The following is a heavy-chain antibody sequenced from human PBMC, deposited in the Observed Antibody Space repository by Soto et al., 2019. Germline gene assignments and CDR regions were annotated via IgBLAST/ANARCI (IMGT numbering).Heavy chain of an antibody. CDR3: AKDADTIVVVPATFDY. Sequence: GGSLRLSCAASGFTFSSYGMHWVRQAPGKGLEWVAVISYDGSNKYYADSVKGRFTISRDNSKNTLYLQMNSLRAEDTAVYYCAKDADTIVVVPATFDYWGQGTLVTVSS. D-gene: IGHD2-2*01. CDR2: ISYDGSNK. CDR1: GFTFSSYG. V-gene: IGHV3-30*18. J-gene: IGHJ4*02.